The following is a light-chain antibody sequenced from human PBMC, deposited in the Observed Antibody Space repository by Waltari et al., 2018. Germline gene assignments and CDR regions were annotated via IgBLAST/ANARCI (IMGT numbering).Light chain of an antibody. CDR3: QSADSTSSFYL. Sequence: SADLRQPPSVSVSPGPTATITCSGESLLKQYPYWHQHKPGQAPVQVIYKDTERPSGIPERFSGSSSGTTVTLTIRGVQAEDEAVYYCQSADSTSSFYLFGAGTRVSV. CDR2: KDT. CDR1: SLLKQY. V-gene: IGLV3-25*03. J-gene: IGLJ1*01.